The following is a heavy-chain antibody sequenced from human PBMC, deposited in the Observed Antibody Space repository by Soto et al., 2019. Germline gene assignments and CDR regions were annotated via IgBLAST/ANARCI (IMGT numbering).Heavy chain of an antibody. Sequence: QVQLVESGGGVVQPGRSLILSCAASGFTFSNYAIHWVRQAPGKGLEWVAVISYDGINKYYADSVKGRFSIFRDNSKNTVYLPMNILKAEDTAVYYCARDQNPSGTYQGIFDSWGQGTLVTVSS. CDR3: ARDQNPSGTYQGIFDS. CDR2: ISYDGINK. V-gene: IGHV3-30-3*01. CDR1: GFTFSNYA. D-gene: IGHD1-26*01. J-gene: IGHJ4*02.